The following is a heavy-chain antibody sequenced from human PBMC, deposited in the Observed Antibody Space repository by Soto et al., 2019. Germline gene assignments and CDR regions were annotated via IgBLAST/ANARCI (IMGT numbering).Heavy chain of an antibody. D-gene: IGHD2-2*01. CDR1: GFTFSTYA. CDR3: VPLCRYCSTTTPS. CDR2: ISGNGGDYT. Sequence: GGSLRLSCAASGFTFSTYAMSWVRQAPRKGLEWVSAISGNGGDYTYYADSVKGRFTISRDNSKNTLYLQMNSLRAEETAVYYCVPLCRYCSTTTPSWGQGTLVTVSS. J-gene: IGHJ4*02. V-gene: IGHV3-23*01.